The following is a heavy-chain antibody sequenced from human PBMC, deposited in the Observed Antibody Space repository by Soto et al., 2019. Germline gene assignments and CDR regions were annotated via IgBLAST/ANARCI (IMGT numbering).Heavy chain of an antibody. CDR1: GGSISSGGYY. Sequence: QVQLQESGPGLVKPSQTLSLTCTVSGGSISSGGYYWSWIRQHPGKGLEWIGYIYYSGSTYYNPSLKSRVTISVDTSKNQFSLKLSSVTAADTAVYYCARGVWFGESRGWFDPWGQGTLVTVSS. CDR3: ARGVWFGESRGWFDP. CDR2: IYYSGST. V-gene: IGHV4-31*03. D-gene: IGHD3-10*01. J-gene: IGHJ5*02.